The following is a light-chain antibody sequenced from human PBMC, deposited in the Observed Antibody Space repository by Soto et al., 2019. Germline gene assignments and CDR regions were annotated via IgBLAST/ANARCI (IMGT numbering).Light chain of an antibody. V-gene: IGLV2-8*01. CDR1: SSDVGGYNY. CDR2: EVN. Sequence: QSALTQPPSASGSPGQSVAISCTGTSSDVGGYNYVSWYQQHPGKAPKLMIYEVNKRPSGVPDRFSGSKSGNTASLTGSGLQADDEADYYCSSYAGSSNVFGTGTKLTVL. CDR3: SSYAGSSNV. J-gene: IGLJ1*01.